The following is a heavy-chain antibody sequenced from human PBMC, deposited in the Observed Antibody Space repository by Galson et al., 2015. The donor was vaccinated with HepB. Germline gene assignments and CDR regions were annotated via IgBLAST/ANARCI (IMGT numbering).Heavy chain of an antibody. CDR3: ARHPSDYYGSWSYYAPH. Sequence: QYGAEVKKPGESLRISCKGSGYSFNSYCISWVRQMPGKGQEWMGRIDTSESYTHYSPSFQGNVTISADNSISTAYLQWCSLKASDTAMYYCARHPSDYYGSWSYYAPHWGQGTLVTVSS. V-gene: IGHV5-10-1*01. D-gene: IGHD3-10*01. CDR2: IDTSESYT. CDR1: GYSFNSYC. J-gene: IGHJ4*02.